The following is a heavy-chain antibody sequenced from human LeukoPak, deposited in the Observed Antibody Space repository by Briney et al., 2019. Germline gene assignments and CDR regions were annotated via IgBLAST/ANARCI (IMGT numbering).Heavy chain of an antibody. CDR2: INSDGSTT. J-gene: IGHJ4*02. V-gene: IGHV3-74*01. CDR1: GFTFSGLW. D-gene: IGHD3-22*01. CDR3: ARLGYDSGGYHPFDY. Sequence: PGGSLRLSCAASGFTFSGLWMHWVRQAPGKGLVWVARINSDGSTTNYADSVKGRFTISRDNAKNTLYLQMNSLRVEDTALYYCARLGYDSGGYHPFDYWSQGTLVTVSS.